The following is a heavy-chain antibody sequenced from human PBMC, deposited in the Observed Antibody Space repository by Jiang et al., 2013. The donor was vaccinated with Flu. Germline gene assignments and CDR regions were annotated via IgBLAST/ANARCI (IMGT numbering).Heavy chain of an antibody. Sequence: LLKPSETLSLTCVISGGSLTSYYWSWIRQPAGKGLEWIGRIFTTGRTNYNSSLKSRVTMSVDTSKNQFSLRLRSVTAADTAVYYCARDKRSGVRGVTGNYDYYYGMDVWGQGTTVTVSS. D-gene: IGHD3-10*01. CDR2: IFTTGRT. CDR1: GGSLTSYY. V-gene: IGHV4-4*07. CDR3: ARDKRSGVRGVTGNYDYYYGMDV. J-gene: IGHJ6*02.